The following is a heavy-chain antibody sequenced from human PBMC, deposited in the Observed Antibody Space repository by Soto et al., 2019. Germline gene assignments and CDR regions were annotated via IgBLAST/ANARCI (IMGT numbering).Heavy chain of an antibody. CDR2: ISWNSGSI. D-gene: IGHD3-3*01. Sequence: GGSLRLSCAASGFTFDDYAMHWVRQAPGKGLEWVSGISWNSGSIGYADSVKGRFTISRDNAKNSLYLQMNSLRAEDTALYYCAKDSYDLGHYMDVWGKGTTVTVSS. CDR3: AKDSYDLGHYMDV. CDR1: GFTFDDYA. J-gene: IGHJ6*03. V-gene: IGHV3-9*01.